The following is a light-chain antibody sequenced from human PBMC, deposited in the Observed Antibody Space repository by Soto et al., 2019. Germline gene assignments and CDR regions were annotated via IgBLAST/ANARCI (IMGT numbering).Light chain of an antibody. J-gene: IGKJ2*01. CDR2: GAS. Sequence: DIQMTQSPSSLSASVGDRVTISCRASQGIRNDLAWYQQKPGKAPKRLIYGASRLQTAVPSRFSGSGFGTDFTLTISSLQPEDFATYYGLQHNAYPYTFGQGTKREI. V-gene: IGKV1-17*01. CDR3: LQHNAYPYT. CDR1: QGIRND.